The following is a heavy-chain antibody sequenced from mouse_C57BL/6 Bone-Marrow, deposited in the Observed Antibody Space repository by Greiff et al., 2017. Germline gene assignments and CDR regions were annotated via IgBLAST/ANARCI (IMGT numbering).Heavy chain of an antibody. D-gene: IGHD1-1*02. CDR1: GYTFTDYY. J-gene: IGHJ2*01. V-gene: IGHV1-26*01. CDR3: ARGGSHDY. Sequence: VQLQQSGPELVKPGASVKISCKASGYTFTDYYMNWVKQSHGKSLEWIGDINPNNGGTSYNQKFKGKATLTVDKSSSTAYMELRSLTSEDSAVYYCARGGSHDYWGQGTTLTVSS. CDR2: INPNNGGT.